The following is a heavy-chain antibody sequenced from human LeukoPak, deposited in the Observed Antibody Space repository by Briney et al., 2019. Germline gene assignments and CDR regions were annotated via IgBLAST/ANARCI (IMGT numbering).Heavy chain of an antibody. D-gene: IGHD5-12*01. CDR2: IYYSGST. CDR1: GGSISSGGYY. Sequence: SETLSLTCTVSGGSISSGGYYWSWIRQHPGKGLKWIGYIYYSGSTYYNPSLKSRVTISVDTSKNQFSLKLSSVTAADTAVYYCARALVEMATIGGYYFDYWGQGTLVTVSS. CDR3: ARALVEMATIGGYYFDY. V-gene: IGHV4-31*03. J-gene: IGHJ4*02.